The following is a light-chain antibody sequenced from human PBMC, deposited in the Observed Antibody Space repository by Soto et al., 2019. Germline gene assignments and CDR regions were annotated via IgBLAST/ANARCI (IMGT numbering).Light chain of an antibody. CDR3: QQYNDWPLT. CDR2: GAF. Sequence: EVVMTQSPVTPSVSPGERATLSCRASQSVRSNLAWYQQKPGQAPSLLIYGAFTRATGIPTRFSGTGSGTEFTLTISSLQSEDFALYYCQQYNDWPLTFGQGTNVDIK. V-gene: IGKV3-15*01. J-gene: IGKJ1*01. CDR1: QSVRSN.